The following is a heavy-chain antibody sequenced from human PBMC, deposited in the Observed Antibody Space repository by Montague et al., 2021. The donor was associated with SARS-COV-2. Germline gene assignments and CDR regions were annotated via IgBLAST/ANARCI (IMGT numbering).Heavy chain of an antibody. CDR3: ARNSGSRDY. V-gene: IGHV6-1*01. Sequence: NDYAVSVKSRITINPDTSKNQISLQLNSVTPEDTAVYYCARNSGSRDYWGQGTLVTVSS. J-gene: IGHJ4*02. CDR2: N. D-gene: IGHD5-12*01.